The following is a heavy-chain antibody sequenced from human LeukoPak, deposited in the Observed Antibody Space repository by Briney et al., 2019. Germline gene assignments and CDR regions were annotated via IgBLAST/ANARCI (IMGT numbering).Heavy chain of an antibody. CDR1: GGSFSGYY. V-gene: IGHV4-34*01. CDR3: ARDLMITFGGVIVNWFDP. CDR2: INHSGST. D-gene: IGHD3-16*02. Sequence: KPSETLSLTCAVYGGSFSGYYWSWIRQPPGKGLEWIGEINHSGSTNYNPSLKSRVTISVDTSKNQFSLKLSSVTAADTAVYYCARDLMITFGGVIVNWFDPWGQGTLVTVSS. J-gene: IGHJ5*02.